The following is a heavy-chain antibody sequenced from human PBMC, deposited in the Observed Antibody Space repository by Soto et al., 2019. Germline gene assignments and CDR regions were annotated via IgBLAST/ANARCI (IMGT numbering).Heavy chain of an antibody. V-gene: IGHV3-21*01. D-gene: IGHD3-10*01. CDR2: ISSSSSYI. CDR1: GFTFSSYS. Sequence: PGGSLRLSCAASGFTFSSYSMNWVRQAPGKGLEWVSSISSSSSYIYYADSVKGRFTISRDNAKNSLYLQMNSLRAEDTAVYYCARDGLWYYGSGSYYNPGNYWGQGTLVTVSS. CDR3: ARDGLWYYGSGSYYNPGNY. J-gene: IGHJ4*02.